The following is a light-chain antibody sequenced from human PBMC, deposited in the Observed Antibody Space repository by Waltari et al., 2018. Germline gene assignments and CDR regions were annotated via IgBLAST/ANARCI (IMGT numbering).Light chain of an antibody. Sequence: EIVLTQSGTLSLSPGERATLSCRASQSVSRYLAWYQQKPGQAPRLLIYYASSRATVIPDRFSGSGSGTDFSLTISRLEPEDFAVYYCQKYGSLPATFGQGTKVEIK. V-gene: IGKV3-20*01. CDR2: YAS. CDR3: QKYGSLPAT. J-gene: IGKJ1*01. CDR1: QSVSRY.